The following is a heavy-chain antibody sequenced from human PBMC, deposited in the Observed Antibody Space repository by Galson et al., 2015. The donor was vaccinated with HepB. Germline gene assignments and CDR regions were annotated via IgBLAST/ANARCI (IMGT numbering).Heavy chain of an antibody. CDR2: ISDTGDAFS. J-gene: IGHJ4*02. CDR3: ARFHRGFVTGTMPVSFDY. CDR1: GFTFSNFA. Sequence: SLRLSCAASGFTFSNFAMSWIRLAPGKGLEWVSTISDTGDAFSYIADSVKGRFTISRDNSKNTLHLQMNSLRAEDTAVYYCARFHRGFVTGTMPVSFDYWGQGTLVTVSS. V-gene: IGHV3-23*01. D-gene: IGHD1-7*01.